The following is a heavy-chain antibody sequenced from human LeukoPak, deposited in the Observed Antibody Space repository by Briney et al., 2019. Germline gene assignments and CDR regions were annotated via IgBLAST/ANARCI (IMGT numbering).Heavy chain of an antibody. CDR2: ISSSSSYI. J-gene: IGHJ4*02. CDR3: ARDLGSIASDY. CDR1: GFTFSSYS. V-gene: IGHV3-21*01. D-gene: IGHD6-6*01. Sequence: PGGSLSLSCAASGFTFSSYSMNWVRQAPGKGLEWVSSISSSSSYIYYADSVKGRFTISRDNAKNSLYLQMNSPRAEDTAVYYCARDLGSIASDYWGQGTLVTVSS.